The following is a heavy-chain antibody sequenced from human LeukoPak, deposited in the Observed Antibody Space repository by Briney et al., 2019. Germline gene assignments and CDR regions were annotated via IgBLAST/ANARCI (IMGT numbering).Heavy chain of an antibody. Sequence: GGSLRLSCAASGFTFSSYSVNWVRQAPGKGLEWVSSISSSSSYIYYADSVKGRFTISRDNAKNSLYLQMNSLRAEDTAVYYCARPKKDCSGGSCYWDYYYYGMDVWGQGTTVTVSS. J-gene: IGHJ6*02. CDR3: ARPKKDCSGGSCYWDYYYYGMDV. D-gene: IGHD2-15*01. CDR2: ISSSSSYI. V-gene: IGHV3-21*01. CDR1: GFTFSSYS.